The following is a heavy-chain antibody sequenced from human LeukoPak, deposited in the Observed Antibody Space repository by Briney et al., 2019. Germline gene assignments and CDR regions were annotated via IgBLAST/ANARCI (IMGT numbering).Heavy chain of an antibody. CDR3: ARGGLYRYFDWLFPFDY. J-gene: IGHJ4*02. Sequence: PSETLSLTCTVSGGSISSYYWSWIRQPAGKGLEWIGRIYTSGSTNYNPSLKSRVTISVDTSKNQFSLKLSSVTAADTAVYYCARGGLYRYFDWLFPFDYWGQGTLVTVSS. CDR1: GGSISSYY. CDR2: IYTSGST. V-gene: IGHV4-4*07. D-gene: IGHD3-9*01.